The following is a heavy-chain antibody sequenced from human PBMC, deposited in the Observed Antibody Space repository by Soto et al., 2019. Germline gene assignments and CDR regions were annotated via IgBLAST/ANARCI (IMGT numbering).Heavy chain of an antibody. CDR3: AGDQPITKCVWGSYRFDY. CDR1: GGTFSSYA. Sequence: QVQLVQSGAEVKKPGSSVKVSCKASGGTFSSYAISWVRQAPGQGLEWMGGLIPIFGTANYAQKFQGRVTITAEESTSTAYMELSSLRSEDTGVYYCAGDQPITKCVWGSYRFDYWGKGTLVTVSS. CDR2: LIPIFGTA. J-gene: IGHJ4*02. V-gene: IGHV1-69*01. D-gene: IGHD3-16*02.